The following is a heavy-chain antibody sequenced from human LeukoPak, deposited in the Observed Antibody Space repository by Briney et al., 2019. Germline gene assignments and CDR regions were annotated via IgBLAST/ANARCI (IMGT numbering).Heavy chain of an antibody. Sequence: PGGSLRPSCAASGFTFSSYAMHWVRQAPGKGLEYVSAISSNGGSTYYANSVKGRFTISRDNSKNTLYLQMGSLRAEDMAVYYCARAPRYHAIYYFDYWGQGTLVTVSS. V-gene: IGHV3-64*01. CDR2: ISSNGGST. D-gene: IGHD1-14*01. CDR1: GFTFSSYA. J-gene: IGHJ4*02. CDR3: ARAPRYHAIYYFDY.